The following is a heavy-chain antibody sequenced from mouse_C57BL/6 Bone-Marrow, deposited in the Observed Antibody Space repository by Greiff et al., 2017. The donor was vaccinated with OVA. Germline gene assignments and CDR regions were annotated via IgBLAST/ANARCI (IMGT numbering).Heavy chain of an antibody. CDR3: ARREYYYAMDY. CDR1: GYTFTSYW. Sequence: QVQLQQPGAELVRPGSSVKLSCKASGYTFTSYWMHWVKQRPIQGLEWIGNIDPSDSETHYNQKFKDKATLTVDKSSSTAYMQLSSLTSEDSAVYYCARREYYYAMDYWGQGTSVTVSS. V-gene: IGHV1-52*01. J-gene: IGHJ4*01. CDR2: IDPSDSET.